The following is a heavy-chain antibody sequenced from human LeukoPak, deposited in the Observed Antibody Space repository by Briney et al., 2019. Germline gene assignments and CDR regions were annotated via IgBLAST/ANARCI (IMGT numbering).Heavy chain of an antibody. J-gene: IGHJ6*02. CDR1: GGSISSGDYY. CDR3: ARYATGGFRLWDVITMVRGVPPNYYGMDV. D-gene: IGHD3-10*01. CDR2: IYYSGST. V-gene: IGHV4-30-4*02. Sequence: NASETLSLTCTVSGGSISSGDYYWSWIRQPPGKGLEWIGYIYYSGSTYYNPSLKSRVTISVDTSKNQFSLKLSSVTAADTAVYYCARYATGGFRLWDVITMVRGVPPNYYGMDVWGQGTTVTVSS.